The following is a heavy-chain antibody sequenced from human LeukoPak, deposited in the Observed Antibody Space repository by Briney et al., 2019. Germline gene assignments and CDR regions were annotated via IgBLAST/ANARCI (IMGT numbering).Heavy chain of an antibody. CDR1: GFTFSDYY. J-gene: IGHJ3*01. CDR3: ARDSGYDWHAFDV. V-gene: IGHV3-11*04. Sequence: GGSLRLSCAASGFTFSDYYMSWIRQAPGKGLEWVSYISGSGSTIYYADSVRGRFTISRDNAKNSLYLQMNSLRAEDTAVYYCARDSGYDWHAFDVWGQGTMVTVSS. CDR2: ISGSGSTI. D-gene: IGHD5-12*01.